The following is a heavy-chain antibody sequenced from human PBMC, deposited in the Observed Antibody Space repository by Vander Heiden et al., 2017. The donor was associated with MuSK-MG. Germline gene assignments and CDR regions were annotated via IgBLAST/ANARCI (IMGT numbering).Heavy chain of an antibody. CDR1: GFTFSSYA. Sequence: EVQLVESGGGLVQPGGSLRLSCAASGFTFSSYAMSWVRQAPGKGLEWVSAISGSGGSTYYADSVRGRFTIDRDNSKNTLYLQMNSLRAEDTAVYYCAKDMAADGGYGPFDYWGQGTLVTVSS. J-gene: IGHJ4*02. CDR3: AKDMAADGGYGPFDY. V-gene: IGHV3-23*04. CDR2: ISGSGGST. D-gene: IGHD5-12*01.